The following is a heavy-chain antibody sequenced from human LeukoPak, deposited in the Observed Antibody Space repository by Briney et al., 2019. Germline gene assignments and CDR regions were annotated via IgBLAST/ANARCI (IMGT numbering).Heavy chain of an antibody. Sequence: PSASVKVFCKISGFGLSVLSIHWMRQAPGKGLEWVGGIRPETGEPIFAQKFRGRVTITEDTFTDTGYLELRGLTSEDTAVYYCSTDSGRSYFYFDFWGQGTLVTVSS. CDR1: GFGLSVLS. V-gene: IGHV1-24*01. J-gene: IGHJ4*02. CDR2: IRPETGEP. CDR3: STDSGRSYFYFDF. D-gene: IGHD3-10*01.